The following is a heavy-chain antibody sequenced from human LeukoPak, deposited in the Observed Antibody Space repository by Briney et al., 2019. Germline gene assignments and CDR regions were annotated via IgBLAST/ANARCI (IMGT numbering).Heavy chain of an antibody. CDR2: IKQDGSEK. CDR1: GFTFSSYW. J-gene: IGHJ4*02. CDR3: ARRYDSSGYYFDY. Sequence: GGSLRLSCAASGFTFSSYWMSWVRQAPGKGLEWVANIKQDGSEKYYVDSVKGRFTISRDNAKNSLYLQMNSPRAEDTAVYYCARRYDSSGYYFDYWGQGTLVTVSS. D-gene: IGHD3-22*01. V-gene: IGHV3-7*01.